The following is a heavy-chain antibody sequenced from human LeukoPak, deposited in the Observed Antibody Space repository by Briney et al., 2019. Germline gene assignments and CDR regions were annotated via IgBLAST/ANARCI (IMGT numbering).Heavy chain of an antibody. Sequence: GGSXXXYYWSWIRQPPGKGLEWIGYIYYSGSTNYNPSLKSRVTISVDTSKNQFSLKLSSVTAADTAVYYCARRDCSSTSCYHNWLDPWGQGTLVTVSS. CDR3: ARRDCSSTSCYHNWLDP. D-gene: IGHD2-2*01. V-gene: IGHV4-59*08. CDR1: GGSXXXYY. J-gene: IGHJ5*02. CDR2: IYYSGST.